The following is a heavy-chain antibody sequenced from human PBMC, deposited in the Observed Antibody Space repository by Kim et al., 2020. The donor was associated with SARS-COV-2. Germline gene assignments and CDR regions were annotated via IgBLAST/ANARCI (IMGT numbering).Heavy chain of an antibody. D-gene: IGHD2-2*01. CDR3: ARDSPGYCSSTSCYAHYYYYYGMDV. J-gene: IGHJ6*02. V-gene: IGHV1-18*01. CDR1: GYTFTSYG. Sequence: ASVKVSCKASGYTFTSYGISWVRQAPGQGLEWMGWISAYNGNTIYARKLQGRVTMTTDTSTSTAYMELRSLRSDDTAVYYCARDSPGYCSSTSCYAHYYYYYGMDVWGQGTTVTVSS. CDR2: ISAYNGNT.